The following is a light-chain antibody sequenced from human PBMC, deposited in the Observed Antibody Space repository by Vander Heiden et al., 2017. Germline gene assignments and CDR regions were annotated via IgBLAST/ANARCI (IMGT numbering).Light chain of an antibody. CDR2: SNN. CDR3: AAWDDSLNGWV. CDR1: TSNIGTNT. V-gene: IGLV1-44*01. J-gene: IGLJ3*02. Sequence: QSVLIQPPSASGTPGQRVTISCSGSTSNIGTNTVDWYQQLPGTAPKLLIYSNNQRPSGVPARFSGSKSGTSASLAISGLQSEDEADYYCAAWDDSLNGWVFGGGTKLTV.